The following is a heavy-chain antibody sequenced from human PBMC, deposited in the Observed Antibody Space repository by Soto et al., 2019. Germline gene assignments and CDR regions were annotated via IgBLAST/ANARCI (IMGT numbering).Heavy chain of an antibody. CDR2: IFPGDSDT. CDR3: ARGVEMGSITGLVFDY. Sequence: PGESLKISCKVSGYTFTSYWIGWVRQMPGKGLDLMGFIFPGDSDTIYSSSFEGQVIISVEKSIFAPYLNLTSLKASDPVFFYCARGVEMGSITGLVFDYWGQGTLVTVPS. CDR1: GYTFTSYW. J-gene: IGHJ4*02. D-gene: IGHD3-16*01. V-gene: IGHV5-51*01.